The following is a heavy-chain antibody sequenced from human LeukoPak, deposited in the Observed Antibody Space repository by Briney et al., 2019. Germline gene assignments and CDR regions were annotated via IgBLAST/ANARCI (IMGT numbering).Heavy chain of an antibody. CDR1: GFTFSIYW. V-gene: IGHV3-74*01. D-gene: IGHD6-6*01. J-gene: IGHJ4*02. CDR3: ARSHYSSSSFH. Sequence: GGSLRLSCAASGFTFSIYWMHWVRQAPGKGLVWVSRMNSDGSSTNYADSVKGRFTISRDNAKNTLSLQMNSLRAEDTAVYYCARSHYSSSSFHWGQGTLVTVSS. CDR2: MNSDGSST.